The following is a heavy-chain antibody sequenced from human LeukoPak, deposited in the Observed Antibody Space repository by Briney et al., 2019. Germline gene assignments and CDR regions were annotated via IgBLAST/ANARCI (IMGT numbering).Heavy chain of an antibody. D-gene: IGHD6-13*01. Sequence: SETLSLTCAVYGGSFSGYYWSWIRQPPGKGLEWIGEINHSGSTNYNPSLKSRVTISVDTSKNQFSLKLSSVTAADTAVYYCARAPPGIAAAGSRFNWFDPWGQGTLVTVSS. CDR2: INHSGST. V-gene: IGHV4-34*01. CDR1: GGSFSGYY. CDR3: ARAPPGIAAAGSRFNWFDP. J-gene: IGHJ5*02.